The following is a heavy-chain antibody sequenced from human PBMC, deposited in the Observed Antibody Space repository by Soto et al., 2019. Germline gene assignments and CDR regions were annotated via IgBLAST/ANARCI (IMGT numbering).Heavy chain of an antibody. CDR1: GFTLSSYR. CDR2: ISSSSSYI. J-gene: IGHJ5*02. D-gene: IGHD2-2*01. Sequence: PGRRLRLPYAASGFTLSSYRMNWVRQAPGKGLEWVSSISSSSSYIYYADSVKGRFTISRDNAKNSLYLQMNSLRDEDTAVYYCARDPRYCSSTSCYRGNWFDPWGQGTLVSVSS. V-gene: IGHV3-21*01. CDR3: ARDPRYCSSTSCYRGNWFDP.